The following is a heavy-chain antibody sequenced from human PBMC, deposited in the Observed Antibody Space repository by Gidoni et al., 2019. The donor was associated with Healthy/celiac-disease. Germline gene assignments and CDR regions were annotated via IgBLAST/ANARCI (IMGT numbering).Heavy chain of an antibody. D-gene: IGHD6-13*01. CDR3: AKDKEVWGIAAAGPYYFDY. J-gene: IGHJ4*02. Sequence: EVQLVESGGGLVQPGRSLRLSCAASGFTFDDCAIHWVRQAPGKVLVWVSGVSWNSDSIGYADSVKGRFTISRDNAKNSLYLQMNSLRAEDTALYYCAKDKEVWGIAAAGPYYFDYWGQGTLVTVSS. CDR2: VSWNSDSI. CDR1: GFTFDDCA. V-gene: IGHV3-9*01.